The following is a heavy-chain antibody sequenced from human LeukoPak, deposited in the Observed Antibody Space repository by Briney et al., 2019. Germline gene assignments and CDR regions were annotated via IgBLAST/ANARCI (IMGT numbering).Heavy chain of an antibody. Sequence: SETLSLTCTVSGGSISSYYWSWIRQPPGKGLEWIGYIYYSGSTNYNPSLKSRVTISVDTSKNQFSLKLSSVTAADTAVYYCARVSDSSGYAPYFDYWGQGTLVTVSS. D-gene: IGHD3-22*01. CDR2: IYYSGST. CDR3: ARVSDSSGYAPYFDY. J-gene: IGHJ4*02. V-gene: IGHV4-59*01. CDR1: GGSISSYY.